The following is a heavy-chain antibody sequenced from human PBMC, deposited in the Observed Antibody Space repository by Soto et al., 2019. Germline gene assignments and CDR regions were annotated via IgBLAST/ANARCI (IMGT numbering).Heavy chain of an antibody. V-gene: IGHV5-10-1*01. Sequence: GESLKISCEGSGYSFTIYWISLVLQMPGKGLDWMWRIDPGDSYTDYSPSFQCHVTISADKAISTAYLQWSSLKASDTAMYYCARHPPIAAAAATTGPPSYYYGMDVWGQGTTVTVSS. CDR1: GYSFTIYW. J-gene: IGHJ6*02. D-gene: IGHD6-13*01. CDR2: IDPGDSYT. CDR3: ARHPPIAAAAATTGPPSYYYGMDV.